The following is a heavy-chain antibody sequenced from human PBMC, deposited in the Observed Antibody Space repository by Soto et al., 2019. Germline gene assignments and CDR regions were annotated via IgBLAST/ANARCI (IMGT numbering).Heavy chain of an antibody. J-gene: IGHJ4*02. CDR1: GFTFSSYA. D-gene: IGHD3-3*01. V-gene: IGHV3-64D*06. CDR3: VKDRPIFGVVIISPDFDY. CDR2: ISSNGGST. Sequence: GGSLRLSCSASGFTFSSYAMHWARQAPGKGLEYVSAISSNGGSTYYADSVKGRFTISRDNSKNTLYLQMSSLRAEDTAVYYCVKDRPIFGVVIISPDFDYWGQGTLVTVSS.